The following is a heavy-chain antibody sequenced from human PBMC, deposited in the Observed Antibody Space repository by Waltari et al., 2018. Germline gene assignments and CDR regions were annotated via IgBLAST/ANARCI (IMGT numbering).Heavy chain of an antibody. J-gene: IGHJ4*02. Sequence: EEQLVESGGGWVQSGRSLRLSCTSSGVTFGEYVMSWVRQAPGQGREWVGFIRSKLYGWTTAYAASVKVRFTISTDDSKSIAYLQMNSLKPEDTSVYYCTRGPRGHHYDSSGYTPFDYWGQGTLVTVSS. CDR3: TRGPRGHHYDSSGYTPFDY. CDR1: GVTFGEYV. CDR2: IRSKLYGWTT. V-gene: IGHV3-49*04. D-gene: IGHD3-22*01.